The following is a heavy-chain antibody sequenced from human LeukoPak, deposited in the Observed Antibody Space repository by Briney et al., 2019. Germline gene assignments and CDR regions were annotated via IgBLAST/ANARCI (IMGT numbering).Heavy chain of an antibody. V-gene: IGHV4-59*08. CDR3: ARHFVGATRFDP. J-gene: IGHJ5*02. CDR1: GGSISSYY. CDR2: IYYSGST. D-gene: IGHD1-26*01. Sequence: SETLSLTCTVSGGSISSYYWSWIRQPPGKGLEWIGYIYYSGSTNYSPSLKSRVTISVDTSKNQFSLKLSSVTAADTAVYYCARHFVGATRFDPWGQGTLVTVSS.